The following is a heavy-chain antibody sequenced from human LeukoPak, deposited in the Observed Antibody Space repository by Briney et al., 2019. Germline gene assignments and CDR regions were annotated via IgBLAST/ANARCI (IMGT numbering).Heavy chain of an antibody. Sequence: ASVKVSCKASGGTFSSYAISWVRQAPGQGLEWMGWISAYNGNTNYAQKLQGRVTMTTDTSTSTAYMELRSLRSDDTAVYYCARGGGYDILTGHNWFDPWSQGTLVTVSS. CDR1: GGTFSSYA. J-gene: IGHJ5*02. V-gene: IGHV1-18*01. CDR3: ARGGGYDILTGHNWFDP. D-gene: IGHD3-9*01. CDR2: ISAYNGNT.